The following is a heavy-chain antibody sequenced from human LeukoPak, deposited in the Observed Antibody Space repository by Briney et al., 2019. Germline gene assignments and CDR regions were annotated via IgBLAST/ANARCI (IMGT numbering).Heavy chain of an antibody. CDR2: ISGSGGST. CDR3: AKAPVTSCRGAYCYPFDS. V-gene: IGHV3-23*01. CDR1: GFTFSSYA. Sequence: GGSLRLSCAASGFTFSSYAMSWVRQAPGKGLEWVSAISGSGGSTYYADSVRGRFTISRDNSKNTLYLQMNSLRAEDAAVYFCAKAPVTSCRGAYCYPFDSWGQGTLVTVSS. D-gene: IGHD2-21*01. J-gene: IGHJ4*02.